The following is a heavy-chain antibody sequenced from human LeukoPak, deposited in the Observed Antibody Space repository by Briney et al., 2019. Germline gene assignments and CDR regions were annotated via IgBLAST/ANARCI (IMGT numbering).Heavy chain of an antibody. CDR3: ARDGIVVVPAAPFDP. CDR2: IIPILGIA. D-gene: IGHD2-2*01. V-gene: IGHV1-69*04. J-gene: IGHJ5*02. CDR1: GGXFSSYA. Sequence: SVKVSCKASGGXFSSYAISWVRQAPGQGLEWMGGIIPILGIANYAQKFQGRVTITADKSTSTAYMELSSLRSEDTAVYYCARDGIVVVPAAPFDPWGQGTLVTVSS.